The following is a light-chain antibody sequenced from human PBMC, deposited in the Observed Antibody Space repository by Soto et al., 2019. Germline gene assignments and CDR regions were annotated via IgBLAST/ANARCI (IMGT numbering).Light chain of an antibody. Sequence: QSLLTQPASVSGSPGQSITISCTGTSSDVGGYKYVSWYQQHPGKAPKLLIYEVSNRPSGISNRFSASKSDNTASLTISGLRAEDEADYYCGSYRSGDLYVFGTGTKVTVL. CDR2: EVS. V-gene: IGLV2-14*01. CDR1: SSDVGGYKY. J-gene: IGLJ1*01. CDR3: GSYRSGDLYV.